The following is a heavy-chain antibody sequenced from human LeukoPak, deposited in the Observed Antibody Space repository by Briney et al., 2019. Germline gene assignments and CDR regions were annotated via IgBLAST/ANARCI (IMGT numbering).Heavy chain of an antibody. Sequence: GWSLRLSCAASGFTCSSYAMHWVRHAPGKGLELVAVISYDGGNKYYADSVKGRFTISRDNSKNTLYLQMNSLRVEDTAVYYCARGPLYCTSTSCQEGFDPWGKGTLVTVSS. J-gene: IGHJ5*02. CDR3: ARGPLYCTSTSCQEGFDP. D-gene: IGHD2-2*01. CDR2: ISYDGGNK. V-gene: IGHV3-30-3*01. CDR1: GFTCSSYA.